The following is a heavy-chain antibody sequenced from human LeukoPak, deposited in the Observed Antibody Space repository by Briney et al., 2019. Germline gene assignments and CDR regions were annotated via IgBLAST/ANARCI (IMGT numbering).Heavy chain of an antibody. Sequence: GASVKVSCKASGYTFTGYYMHWVRQAPGQGLEWMGWINPNSGGTNYAQKFQGRVTMTRGTSISTAYMELSRLRSDDTAVYYCAPSSDTSYYFDYWGQGTLVTFSS. D-gene: IGHD3-10*01. CDR1: GYTFTGYY. CDR3: APSSDTSYYFDY. V-gene: IGHV1-2*02. J-gene: IGHJ4*02. CDR2: INPNSGGT.